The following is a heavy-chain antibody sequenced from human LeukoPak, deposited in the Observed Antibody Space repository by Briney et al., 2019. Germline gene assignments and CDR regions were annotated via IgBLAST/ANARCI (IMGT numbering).Heavy chain of an antibody. J-gene: IGHJ1*01. CDR1: GLTFRDHG. D-gene: IGHD1-7*01. Sequence: GGSLRLSCAASGLTFRDHGMAWVRQAAGKGLEWVSTISGSGAATYYADSVKGRFTISRDNARNTVDLQMTSLRAEDSAVYFCATDWNYRLEMWGQGALVTVSS. V-gene: IGHV3-23*01. CDR3: ATDWNYRLEM. CDR2: ISGSGAAT.